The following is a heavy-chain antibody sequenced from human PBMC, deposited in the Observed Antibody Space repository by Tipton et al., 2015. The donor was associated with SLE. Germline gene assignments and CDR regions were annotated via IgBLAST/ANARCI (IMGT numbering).Heavy chain of an antibody. V-gene: IGHV4-39*07. J-gene: IGHJ4*02. CDR3: ARDYSPGAYFDY. CDR2: IYHSGST. Sequence: LRLSCTVSGGSISSSSHYWGWIRQPPGKGLEWIGSIYHSGSTYYNPSLKSRVTISVDTSKNQFSLKLSSVTAADTAVYYCARDYSPGAYFDYWGQGTLVTVSS. D-gene: IGHD6-13*01. CDR1: GGSISSSSHY.